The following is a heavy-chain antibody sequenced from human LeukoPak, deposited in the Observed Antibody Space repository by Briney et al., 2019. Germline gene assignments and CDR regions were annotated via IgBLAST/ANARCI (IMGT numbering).Heavy chain of an antibody. D-gene: IGHD6-25*01. J-gene: IGHJ4*02. CDR2: ISDSGART. CDR1: GFTFSSYA. CDR3: ASDYFLGY. Sequence: GGSLRLSCAASGFTFSSYAMTWVRQAPGKGLEWVSTISDSGARTNYADSAKGRFTISRDNSMNTLYLQMNSLRADDTAVYYCASDYFLGYWGQGTLVTVSS. V-gene: IGHV3-23*01.